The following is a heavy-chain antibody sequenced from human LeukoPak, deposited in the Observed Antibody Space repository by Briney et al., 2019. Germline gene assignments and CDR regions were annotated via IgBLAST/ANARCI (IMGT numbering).Heavy chain of an antibody. D-gene: IGHD3-10*01. CDR3: AKDLYEQGSPRVLRWFDP. CDR1: GFTFSSYA. Sequence: SGGSLRLSCAASGFTFSSYAMSWVRQAPGKGLEWASAISGSGGSTYYADSVKGRFTISRDNSKNTLYLQMNSLRAEDTAVYYCAKDLYEQGSPRVLRWFDPWGQGTLVTVSS. V-gene: IGHV3-23*01. J-gene: IGHJ5*02. CDR2: ISGSGGST.